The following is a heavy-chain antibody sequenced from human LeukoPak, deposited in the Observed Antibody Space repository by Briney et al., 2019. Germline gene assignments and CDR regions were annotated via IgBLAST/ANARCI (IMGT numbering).Heavy chain of an antibody. V-gene: IGHV3-48*02. D-gene: IGHD3-22*01. CDR3: ARARSHVYDYDSSGYPMGDY. Sequence: GGSLRLSCAASGFTFSSYSMKWGRQAPGKGLEWVSYISSSSSTIYYADSVKGRFTISRDNAKNSLYLQMNSLRDEDTAVYYCARARSHVYDYDSSGYPMGDYWGQGTLVTVSS. CDR1: GFTFSSYS. J-gene: IGHJ4*02. CDR2: ISSSSSTI.